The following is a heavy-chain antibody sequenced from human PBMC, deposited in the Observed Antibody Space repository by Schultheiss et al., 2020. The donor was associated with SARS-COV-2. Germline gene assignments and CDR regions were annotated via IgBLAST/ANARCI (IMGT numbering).Heavy chain of an antibody. CDR1: GFTFSSYW. Sequence: GESLKISCVASGFTFSSYWLHWVRQAPGKGLVWVSRINTDGSSTTYADSVKGRFTISRDNAKNTLFLQMNSLRVDDTAVYFCARARFGELYWGQGTLVTVSS. V-gene: IGHV3-74*01. CDR3: ARARFGELY. J-gene: IGHJ4*02. CDR2: INTDGSST. D-gene: IGHD3-10*01.